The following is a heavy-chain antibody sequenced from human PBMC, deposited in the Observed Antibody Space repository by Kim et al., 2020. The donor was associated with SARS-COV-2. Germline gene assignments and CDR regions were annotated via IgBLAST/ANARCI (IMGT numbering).Heavy chain of an antibody. CDR3: AKALRGATTYGVLGY. J-gene: IGHJ4*02. Sequence: ASVKSRFTISRDNSKTTLYLQMNSLRAEDTAVYYCAKALRGATTYGVLGYWGQGTLVTVSS. V-gene: IGHV3-23*01. D-gene: IGHD1-26*01.